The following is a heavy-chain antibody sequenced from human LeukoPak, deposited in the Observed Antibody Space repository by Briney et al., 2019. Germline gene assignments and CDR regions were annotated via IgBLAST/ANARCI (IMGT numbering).Heavy chain of an antibody. J-gene: IGHJ3*02. CDR3: AKDPMIVVVKERGHAFDI. CDR2: ISGSGGST. Sequence: PGGSLRLSCAASGFTFSSYAMSWVRQAPGKGLEWVSAISGSGGSTYYADSVKGRFTISRDNSKNTLYLQMNSLRAEDTAVYYCAKDPMIVVVKERGHAFDIWGQRTMVTVSS. D-gene: IGHD3-22*01. CDR1: GFTFSSYA. V-gene: IGHV3-23*01.